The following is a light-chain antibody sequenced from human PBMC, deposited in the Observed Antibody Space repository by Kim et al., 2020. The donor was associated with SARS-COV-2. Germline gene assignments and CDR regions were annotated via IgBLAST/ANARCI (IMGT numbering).Light chain of an antibody. CDR3: QQPNSYPLT. J-gene: IGKJ4*01. Sequence: GDRVTITCRASQVISNYLAWYHQKPGKAPKLLIYAASTLQSGVPSRFSGSGSGTDFTLTISSLQPEDFATYYCQQPNSYPLTFGGGTKVDIK. CDR1: QVISNY. CDR2: AAS. V-gene: IGKV1-9*01.